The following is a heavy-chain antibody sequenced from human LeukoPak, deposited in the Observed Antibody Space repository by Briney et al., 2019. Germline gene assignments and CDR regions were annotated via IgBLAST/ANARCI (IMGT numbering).Heavy chain of an antibody. CDR2: IYYSGST. CDR3: ARGKPYYYGSGSYFDY. V-gene: IGHV4-30-4*01. D-gene: IGHD3-10*01. J-gene: IGHJ4*02. Sequence: PSQTLSLTCTVSGGSISSGDYYWSWIRQPPGKGLEWIGYIYYSGSTYYNPSLKSRVTISVDTSKNQFSLKLSSVTAADTAVYYCARGKPYYYGSGSYFDYWGQGTLVTVSS. CDR1: GGSISSGDYY.